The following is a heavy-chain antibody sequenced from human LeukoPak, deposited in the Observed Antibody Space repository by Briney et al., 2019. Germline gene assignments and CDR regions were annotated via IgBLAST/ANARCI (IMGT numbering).Heavy chain of an antibody. V-gene: IGHV3-23*01. CDR2: ISGSGGST. Sequence: GGSLRLSCSASGFTFSSYAMTWVRQAPGKGLEWVASISGSGGSTYYADSVKGRFTISRDKSKNTLYLQMNSLRAEDTAVYYCAGLSSGYYSPFDCWGQGTLVIVSS. CDR1: GFTFSSYA. D-gene: IGHD3-22*01. CDR3: AGLSSGYYSPFDC. J-gene: IGHJ4*02.